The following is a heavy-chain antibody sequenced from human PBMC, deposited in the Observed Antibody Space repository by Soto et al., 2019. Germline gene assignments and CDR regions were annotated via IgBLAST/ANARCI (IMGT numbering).Heavy chain of an antibody. CDR2: ISYDGSNK. V-gene: IGHV3-30*18. D-gene: IGHD3-22*01. Sequence: SLRLSCAASGFTFSSYGMHWVRQAPGKGLEWVAVISYDGSNKYYADSVKGRFTISRDNSKNTLYLQMNSLRAEDTAVYYCAKETSPPYDSSGYYGNYFDYWGQGTLVTVSS. CDR1: GFTFSSYG. J-gene: IGHJ4*02. CDR3: AKETSPPYDSSGYYGNYFDY.